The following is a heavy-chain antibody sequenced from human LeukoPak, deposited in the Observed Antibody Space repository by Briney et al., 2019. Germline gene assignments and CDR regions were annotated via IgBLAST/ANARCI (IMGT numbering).Heavy chain of an antibody. CDR1: GFTFSSYS. CDR3: ARENYGSYYYYYYGMDV. Sequence: GGSLRLSCAASGFTFSSYSMNWVRQAPGKGLEWVSYISSSSSTIYYADSVKGRFTISRDNAKNSLYLQMNSLRAEDTAVYYCARENYGSYYYYYYGMDVWGQGTTVTVSS. J-gene: IGHJ6*02. D-gene: IGHD1-26*01. V-gene: IGHV3-48*01. CDR2: ISSSSSTI.